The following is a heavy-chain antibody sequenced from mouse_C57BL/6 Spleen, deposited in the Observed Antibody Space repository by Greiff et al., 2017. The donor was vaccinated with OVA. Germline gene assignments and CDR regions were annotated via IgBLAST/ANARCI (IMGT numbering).Heavy chain of an antibody. CDR3: TRSRITTVSYWYFDV. CDR2: IDPETGGT. D-gene: IGHD1-1*01. CDR1: GYTFTDYA. Sequence: QVQLQQSGAELVRPGASVTLSCKASGYTFTDYAMHWVKQTPVHGLEWIGAIDPETGGTAYNQKFKGKAILTADNSSSTAYMELRSLTSEDSAVYYCTRSRITTVSYWYFDVWGTGTTVTVSS. J-gene: IGHJ1*03. V-gene: IGHV1-15*01.